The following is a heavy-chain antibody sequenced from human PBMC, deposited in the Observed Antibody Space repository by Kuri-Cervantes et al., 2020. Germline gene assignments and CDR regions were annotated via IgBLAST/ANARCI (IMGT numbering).Heavy chain of an antibody. Sequence: ASVKVSCKASGHSPISFDIHWVRTATGQGLEWMGWMNPNSGNTGYAQKFQGRVTMTRNTSISTAYMELSSLRSEDTAVYYCARAPMYYDFWSGYSDYYYYMDVWGKGTTVTVSS. D-gene: IGHD3-3*01. CDR2: MNPNSGNT. CDR3: ARAPMYYDFWSGYSDYYYYMDV. CDR1: GHSPISFD. J-gene: IGHJ6*03. V-gene: IGHV1-8*01.